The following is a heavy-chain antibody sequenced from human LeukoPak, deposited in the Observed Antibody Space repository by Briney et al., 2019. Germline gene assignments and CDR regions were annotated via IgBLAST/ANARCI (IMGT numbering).Heavy chain of an antibody. CDR3: ARASRLLDY. V-gene: IGHV3-23*01. Sequence: GGALRLSCAASGFTFSSYAMSGVRQAAGKGLEWVATISDSGGSTNYADSVKGRFTISRDNAYNSLYLQMNSLRAEDTAVYYCARASRLLDYWGQGTLVTASS. CDR1: GFTFSSYA. D-gene: IGHD6-25*01. CDR2: ISDSGGST. J-gene: IGHJ4*02.